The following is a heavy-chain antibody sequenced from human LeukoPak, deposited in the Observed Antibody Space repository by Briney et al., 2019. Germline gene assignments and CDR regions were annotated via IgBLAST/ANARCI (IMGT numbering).Heavy chain of an antibody. V-gene: IGHV1-18*01. Sequence: ASVKVSCKASGYTFNSFNWVRQAPGQGLEWMGWISTYNGNTNHSQKLQGRVTMTTDTSTSTAYMELRSLRSDDTAVYYCAREWKYCGATSCGYYFDYWGQGTLVTVSS. D-gene: IGHD2-2*01. CDR1: GYTFNS. J-gene: IGHJ4*02. CDR3: AREWKYCGATSCGYYFDY. CDR2: ISTYNGNT.